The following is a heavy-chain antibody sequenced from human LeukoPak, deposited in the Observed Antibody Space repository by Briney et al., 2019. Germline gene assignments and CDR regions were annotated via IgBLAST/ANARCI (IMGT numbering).Heavy chain of an antibody. Sequence: SVNVSCKASGGTFRSYAISWVRQAPGQGLEWMGGIIPVFGTTKYAQKFQGRVTTTTDESTSTAYMELSSLRSEDTAVYYCARYDHLYNWFDPWGQGTLVTVSS. D-gene: IGHD3-16*01. J-gene: IGHJ5*02. CDR2: IIPVFGTT. CDR1: GGTFRSYA. V-gene: IGHV1-69*05. CDR3: ARYDHLYNWFDP.